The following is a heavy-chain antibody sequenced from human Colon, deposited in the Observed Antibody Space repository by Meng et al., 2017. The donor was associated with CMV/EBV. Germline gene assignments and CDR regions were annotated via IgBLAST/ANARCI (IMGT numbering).Heavy chain of an antibody. J-gene: IGHJ1*01. Sequence: GESLKISCAVSGLTFSDYVLHWVRQAPGKGLEWISSFDSQTDGTIYYADSVRGRFTSSRDNSKNTLSLQMHSLRVEDTAVYYCARGAFDWGQGTLVTVSS. CDR2: FDSQTDGTI. V-gene: IGHV3-48*01. CDR1: GLTFSDYV. CDR3: ARGAFD. D-gene: IGHD2/OR15-2a*01.